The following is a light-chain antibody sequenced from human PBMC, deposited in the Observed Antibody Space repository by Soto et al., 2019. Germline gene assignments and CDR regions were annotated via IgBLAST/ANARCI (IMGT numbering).Light chain of an antibody. CDR1: QTLRHRDGKTY. V-gene: IGKV2D-29*01. CDR2: EAS. CDR3: MQTIQHAFT. J-gene: IGKJ2*01. Sequence: EIVMTQNPLSLSVTPGQPASISCKSSQTLRHRDGKTYLYWYLQRTGQPPQLLIHEASNRCFGVPYRFSGSGWETYFTRNISRVEGEDVGVYYCMQTIQHAFTCGQGTKLEIK.